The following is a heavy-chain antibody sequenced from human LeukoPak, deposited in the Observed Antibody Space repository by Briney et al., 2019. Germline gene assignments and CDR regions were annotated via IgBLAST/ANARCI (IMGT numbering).Heavy chain of an antibody. V-gene: IGHV3-13*04. CDR2: IGTAGDT. CDR3: ARGSYYYDSSGYGPLFDY. J-gene: IGHJ4*02. D-gene: IGHD3-22*01. CDR1: GFTFSSYD. Sequence: PGGSLRLSCAASGFTFSSYDMHWVRQATGKGLEWVSAIGTAGDTYYPGSVKGRFTTSRENAKNSLYLQMNSLRAGDTAVYYCARGSYYYDSSGYGPLFDYWGQGTLVTVSS.